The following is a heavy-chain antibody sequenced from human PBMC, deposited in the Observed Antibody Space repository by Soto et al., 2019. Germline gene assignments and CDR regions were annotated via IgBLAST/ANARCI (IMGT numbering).Heavy chain of an antibody. Sequence: EVQLLESGGDLVQPGGSLRLTCAASGFTFSTYGMSWVRQAPGKGLEWVSSISSDSGGSTYYADSVKDRFTISRDNSKNTLYLQMNTLRAEDTAVYYCAKEGRRLPATSRPHWFDPWGQGTLVTVSS. D-gene: IGHD2-2*01. CDR1: GFTFSTYG. V-gene: IGHV3-23*01. J-gene: IGHJ5*02. CDR3: AKEGRRLPATSRPHWFDP. CDR2: ISSDSGGST.